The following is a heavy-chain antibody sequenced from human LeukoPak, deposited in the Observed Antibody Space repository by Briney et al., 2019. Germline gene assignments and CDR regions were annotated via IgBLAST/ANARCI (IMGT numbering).Heavy chain of an antibody. V-gene: IGHV4-30-4*01. D-gene: IGHD5-24*01. CDR1: GGSLSSGDYY. CDR2: IYYSGTT. CDR3: ARNQDGYANFDY. J-gene: IGHJ4*02. Sequence: SETLSLTCTVSGGSLSSGDYYWSWIRQPPGKGLEWIGYIYYSGTTFYNPSLKSRLTISVDTSKNQFSLKVSSVTAADTAVYYCARNQDGYANFDYWGQGTLVTVSS.